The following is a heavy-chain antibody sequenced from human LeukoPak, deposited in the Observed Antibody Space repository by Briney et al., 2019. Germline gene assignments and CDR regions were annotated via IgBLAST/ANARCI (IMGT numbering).Heavy chain of an antibody. CDR2: ISSGSSAI. CDR1: GFTFTTYS. D-gene: IGHD1-26*01. Sequence: PGGSLRLSCEASGFTFTTYSMTWVRQAPGKGLEWVSIISSGSSAIFSADALKGRFTISRDDAKNLLYLDMNSLRAEDTAVYYCARVSFSYSGSYYEWFDPWGQGTLVTVSS. V-gene: IGHV3-21*01. CDR3: ARVSFSYSGSYYEWFDP. J-gene: IGHJ5*02.